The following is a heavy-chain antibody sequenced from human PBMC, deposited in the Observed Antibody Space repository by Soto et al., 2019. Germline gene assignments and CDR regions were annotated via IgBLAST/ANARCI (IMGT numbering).Heavy chain of an antibody. CDR1: GFTFSSYS. CDR3: ARLLTKSQYYYYGMDV. Sequence: EVQLVESGGGLVKPGGSLRLSCAASGFTFSSYSMNWVRQAPGKGLEWVSSISSSSSYIYYADSVKGRFTISRDNAKNSLYLQMNSLRAEDTAVYYCARLLTKSQYYYYGMDVWGQGTTVTVSS. V-gene: IGHV3-21*01. J-gene: IGHJ6*02. CDR2: ISSSSSYI.